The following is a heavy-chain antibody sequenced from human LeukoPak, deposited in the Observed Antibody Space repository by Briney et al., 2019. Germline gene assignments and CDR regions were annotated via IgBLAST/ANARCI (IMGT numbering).Heavy chain of an antibody. CDR2: ISSSSSYI. CDR3: ARDHDYGDYDDY. Sequence: PGGSLRLSCAASGFTFSSYSMNWVRQAPGKGLEWVSSISSSSSYIYYADSAKGRFTISRDNAKNSLYLQMNSLRAEDTAVYYCARDHDYGDYDDYWGQGTLVTVSS. D-gene: IGHD4-17*01. CDR1: GFTFSSYS. V-gene: IGHV3-21*01. J-gene: IGHJ4*02.